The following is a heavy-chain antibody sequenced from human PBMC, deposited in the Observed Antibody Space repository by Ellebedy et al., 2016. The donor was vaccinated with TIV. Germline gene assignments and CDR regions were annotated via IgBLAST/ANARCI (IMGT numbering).Heavy chain of an antibody. V-gene: IGHV3-23*01. CDR2: ISGSGGST. Sequence: GESLKISCAASGFTFSSYAMSWVRQAPGKGLEWVSLISGSGGSTYYADSVKGRFTISRDNSMNTLHLQMNSLRAEDTAVYYCAKSASETMVRGSDYWGQGTLVTVSS. CDR3: AKSASETMVRGSDY. D-gene: IGHD3-10*01. J-gene: IGHJ4*02. CDR1: GFTFSSYA.